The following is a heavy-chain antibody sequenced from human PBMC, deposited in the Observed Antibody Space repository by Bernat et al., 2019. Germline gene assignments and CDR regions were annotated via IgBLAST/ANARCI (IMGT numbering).Heavy chain of an antibody. CDR3: ARINRGLGHYEFDY. V-gene: IGHV2-26*01. Sequence: QVTLKESGPVLVKPTETLTLTCTVSGFSPSDGGVGVTWIRQPPGKALEWLAQIFSNDEKSYNTSLKSRLTISRDSSKSQVVLTMTNVDPVDTATYYCARINRGLGHYEFDYWGQGTLVTVSS. CDR1: GFSPSDGGVG. D-gene: IGHD1-14*01. J-gene: IGHJ4*02. CDR2: IFSNDEK.